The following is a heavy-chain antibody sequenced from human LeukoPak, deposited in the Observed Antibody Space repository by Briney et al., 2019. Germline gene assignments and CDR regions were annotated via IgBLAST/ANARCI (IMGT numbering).Heavy chain of an antibody. D-gene: IGHD6-19*01. Sequence: ASVKVSCKASGYTFTGYYMHWVRQAPGQGLEWMGWINPNSGGTNYAQKFQGRVTMTRDTSISTAYMELSRLRSDDTAVYYCARNMGSGWYWDYYYGMDVWAKGPRSPSP. V-gene: IGHV1-2*02. CDR2: INPNSGGT. CDR1: GYTFTGYY. CDR3: ARNMGSGWYWDYYYGMDV. J-gene: IGHJ6*02.